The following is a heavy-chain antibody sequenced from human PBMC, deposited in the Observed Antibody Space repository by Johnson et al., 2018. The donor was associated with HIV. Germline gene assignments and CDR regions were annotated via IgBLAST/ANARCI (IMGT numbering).Heavy chain of an antibody. CDR1: GFTFSDYY. J-gene: IGHJ3*02. D-gene: IGHD2-15*01. CDR2: ISNSGGSK. Sequence: QVQLVESGGGLVKPRGSLRLSCAASGFTFSDYYMSWIRQAPGKGLEWVSYISNSGGSKYYADSVKGRFTIYRDNAQNSLYLQMNSLRAEDTAVYFCARGNRVVDQAFDIWGQGTMVTVSS. V-gene: IGHV3-11*04. CDR3: ARGNRVVDQAFDI.